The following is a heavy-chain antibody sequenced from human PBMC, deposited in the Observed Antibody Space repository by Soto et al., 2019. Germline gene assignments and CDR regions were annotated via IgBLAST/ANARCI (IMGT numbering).Heavy chain of an antibody. J-gene: IGHJ4*02. CDR1: GYTFTGYY. V-gene: IGHV1-2*04. D-gene: IGHD6-19*01. CDR3: ARSDSSGWYPLYYFDY. Sequence: QVPLVQSGAEVKKPGASVKVSCKASGYTFTGYYMHWVRQAPGQGLEWMGWINPNSGGTNYAQKFQGWVTMTRDTSISTAYMELSRLRSDDTAVYYCARSDSSGWYPLYYFDYWGQGTRVTVSS. CDR2: INPNSGGT.